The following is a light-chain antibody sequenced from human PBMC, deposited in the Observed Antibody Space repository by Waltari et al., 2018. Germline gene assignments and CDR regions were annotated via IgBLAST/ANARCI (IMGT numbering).Light chain of an antibody. J-gene: IGLJ2*01. CDR1: KSNIGGYP. Sequence: SVLTQSPSASAAPGQRVTISCSGSKSNIGGYPVNWYQQVPGAAPKTLIYDDNKRPSGVPDRLSASRTGTSASLAISGLQSEDEGDYFCSTWDDTLTSLVFGGGTKVTVL. CDR3: STWDDTLTSLV. CDR2: DDN. V-gene: IGLV1-44*01.